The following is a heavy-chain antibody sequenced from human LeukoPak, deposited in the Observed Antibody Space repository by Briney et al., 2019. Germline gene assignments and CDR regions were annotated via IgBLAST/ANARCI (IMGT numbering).Heavy chain of an antibody. J-gene: IGHJ3*02. CDR2: IYYSGST. Sequence: SETLSLTCTVSGGSISSYYWSWIRQPPGKGLEWIGYIYYSGSTNYNPSLKSRVTISVDTSKNQFSRKLSSVTAADTAVYYCARVERDIVVVVAATWAFDIWGQGTMVTVSS. D-gene: IGHD2-15*01. V-gene: IGHV4-59*01. CDR1: GGSISSYY. CDR3: ARVERDIVVVVAATWAFDI.